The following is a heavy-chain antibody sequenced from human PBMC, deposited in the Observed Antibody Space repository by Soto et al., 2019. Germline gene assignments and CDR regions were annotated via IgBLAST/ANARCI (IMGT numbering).Heavy chain of an antibody. CDR3: AKDRIAVEFDY. J-gene: IGHJ4*02. CDR1: GFTFSSYG. Sequence: GGSLRLSCAASGFTFSSYGMHWVRQAPGKGLEWVAVISYDGSNKYYADSVKGRFTISRDNSKNTLYLQMNSLRAEDTAVYYCAKDRIAVEFDYWGQGTLVTVSS. D-gene: IGHD6-19*01. V-gene: IGHV3-30*18. CDR2: ISYDGSNK.